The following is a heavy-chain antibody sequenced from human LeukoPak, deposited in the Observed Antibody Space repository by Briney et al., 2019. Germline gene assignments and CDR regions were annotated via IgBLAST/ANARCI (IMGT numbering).Heavy chain of an antibody. D-gene: IGHD3-16*01. V-gene: IGHV3-30*02. CDR2: IRYDGNNK. CDR3: AKDGVAFDI. CDR1: GFTFSNYG. Sequence: PGGSLRLSCAASGFTFSNYGMHWVRQAPGKGLEWVAFIRYDGNNKYYADSVKGRFTISRDNSKNTLYLQMNSLRAEDTAVYYCAKDGVAFDIWGQGTIVTVSS. J-gene: IGHJ3*02.